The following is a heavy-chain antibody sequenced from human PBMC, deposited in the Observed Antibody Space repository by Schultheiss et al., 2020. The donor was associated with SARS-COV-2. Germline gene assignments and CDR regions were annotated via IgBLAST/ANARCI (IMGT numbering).Heavy chain of an antibody. J-gene: IGHJ4*02. CDR2: IIPIFGTA. D-gene: IGHD4-17*01. Sequence: SVKVSCKASGGTFSSYAISWVRQAPGQGLEWMGGIIPIFGTANYAQKFQGRVTITADESTSTAYMELSSLRSEDTAVYYCAKVGYGDYVVMGWGQGTLVTVSS. CDR1: GGTFSSYA. V-gene: IGHV1-69*13. CDR3: AKVGYGDYVVMG.